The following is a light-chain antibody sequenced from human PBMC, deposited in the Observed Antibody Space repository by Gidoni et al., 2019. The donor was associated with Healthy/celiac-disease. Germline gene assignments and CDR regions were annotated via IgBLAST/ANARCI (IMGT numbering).Light chain of an antibody. V-gene: IGKV3-11*01. CDR1: QSVSSY. Sequence: EIVLTQAPATLSLSPGERATLSCRASQSVSSYLAWYQQIPGQAPRLLIYDASSGSGTDFTLTISSLEPEDFAVYYCQQRSNWPPITFGQGTRLEIK. J-gene: IGKJ5*01. CDR2: DAS. CDR3: QQRSNWPPIT.